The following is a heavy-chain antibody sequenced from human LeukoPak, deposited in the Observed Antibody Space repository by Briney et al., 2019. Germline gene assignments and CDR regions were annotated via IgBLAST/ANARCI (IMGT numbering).Heavy chain of an antibody. D-gene: IGHD3-22*01. V-gene: IGHV3-23*01. CDR3: AKVPRMTTNYYDSSGQKQYYFDY. CDR2: ISGSGGST. Sequence: GGSLRLSCAASGFTISNYAMSWVRQAPGKGLEWVSAISGSGGSTYYADSVKGRFTISRDNSKNTLYLQMNSLRAEDTAVYYCAKVPRMTTNYYDSSGQKQYYFDYWGQGTLVTVSS. CDR1: GFTISNYA. J-gene: IGHJ4*02.